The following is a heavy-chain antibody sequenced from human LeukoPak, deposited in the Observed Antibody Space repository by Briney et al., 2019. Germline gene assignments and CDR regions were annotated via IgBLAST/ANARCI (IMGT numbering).Heavy chain of an antibody. D-gene: IGHD3-22*01. CDR3: ATHHYYERSGRDALDV. CDR2: INPNRGVV. Sequence: GASVKVSCKASGGTFSNYGISWLRQAPGQGLEWMGRINPNRGVVDYAQKFQGRVTITADTSTSTAYMELSSLRSEDTAVYYCATHHYYERSGRDALDVWGQGTMVTVSS. V-gene: IGHV1-69*04. J-gene: IGHJ3*01. CDR1: GGTFSNYG.